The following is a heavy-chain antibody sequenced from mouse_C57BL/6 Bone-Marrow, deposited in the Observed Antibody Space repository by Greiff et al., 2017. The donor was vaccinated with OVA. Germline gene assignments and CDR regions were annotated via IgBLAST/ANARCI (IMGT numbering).Heavy chain of an antibody. CDR1: GFTFSDYG. CDR3: AREDCDAYFDY. V-gene: IGHV5-17*01. Sequence: EVKLQESGGGLVKPGGSLKLSCAASGFTFSDYGMHWVRQAPEKGLEWVAYISSGSSTIYYADTVKGRFTISRDNAKNTLFLQMTSLRSEDTAMYYCAREDCDAYFDYWGQGTTLTVSS. J-gene: IGHJ2*01. D-gene: IGHD2-13*01. CDR2: ISSGSSTI.